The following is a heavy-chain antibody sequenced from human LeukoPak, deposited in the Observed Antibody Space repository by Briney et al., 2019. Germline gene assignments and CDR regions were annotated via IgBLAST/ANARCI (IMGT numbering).Heavy chain of an antibody. CDR3: ANSYGSGSRFDF. Sequence: SETLSLTCTVSGGSITSYYWSWIRQPPGKGLEWIGHLHYSGSTNYKPSLKSRVTISLDTPKNQFSLKLSSVTTADTAVYYCANSYGSGSRFDFWGQGTLVTVSS. CDR2: LHYSGST. D-gene: IGHD3-10*01. V-gene: IGHV4-59*01. CDR1: GGSITSYY. J-gene: IGHJ4*02.